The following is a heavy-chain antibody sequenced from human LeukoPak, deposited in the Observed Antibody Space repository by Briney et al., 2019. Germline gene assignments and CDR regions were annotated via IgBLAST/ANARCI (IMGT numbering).Heavy chain of an antibody. D-gene: IGHD6-13*01. CDR2: INHSGST. V-gene: IGHV4-34*01. CDR3: ARGGWGSSWYRGYYHYGMDV. J-gene: IGHJ6*02. CDR1: GGSFSGYY. Sequence: SETLSLTCAVYGGSFSGYYWSWIRQPPGKGLEWIGEINHSGSTNYNPSFKSRVTISVDTSKNQFSLKLSSVTAAGTAVYYCARGGWGSSWYRGYYHYGMDVWGQGTTVTVSS.